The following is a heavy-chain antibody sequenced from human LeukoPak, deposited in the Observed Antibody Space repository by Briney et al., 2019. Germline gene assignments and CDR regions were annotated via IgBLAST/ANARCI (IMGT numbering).Heavy chain of an antibody. CDR1: GYTFTSYY. D-gene: IGHD6-13*01. J-gene: IGHJ6*03. CDR2: INPSGGST. V-gene: IGHV1-46*01. CDR3: ARDPYSSSWYYYYYYMDV. Sequence: ASVKVSCKASGYTFTSYYMHWVRQAPGQGLEWMGIINPSGGSTSYAQKFQGRVTMTRDMSTSTVYMELSSLRSEDTAVYYCARDPYSSSWYYYYYYMDVWGKGTTVTVSS.